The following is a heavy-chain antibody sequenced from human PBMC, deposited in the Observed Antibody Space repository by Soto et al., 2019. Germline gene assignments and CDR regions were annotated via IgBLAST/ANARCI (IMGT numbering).Heavy chain of an antibody. CDR1: GYSFTSYW. V-gene: IGHV5-51*01. J-gene: IGHJ6*02. D-gene: IGHD3-3*01. CDR2: IYPGDSNT. CDR3: ARHAYDFWSGHPNPRYYYGMDV. Sequence: DVQLVQSGAEVKKPGESLKISCTGSGYSFTSYWIGWVRQMPGKGLEWMGIIYPGDSNTRYSPSLQGQVTISVDKSISTAYLQWSSLKATDTAMYYCARHAYDFWSGHPNPRYYYGMDVWGQGTTVTVSS.